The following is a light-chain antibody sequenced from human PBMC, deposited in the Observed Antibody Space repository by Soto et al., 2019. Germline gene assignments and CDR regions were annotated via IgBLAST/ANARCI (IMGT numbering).Light chain of an antibody. V-gene: IGKV1-5*01. J-gene: IGKJ4*01. CDR1: RSINSW. CDR2: NVS. CDR3: QQYKSYLT. Sequence: DIQMTQSASILSASLGDRVTINWRASRSINSWLAWYQQKPGKAPKLLMYNVSTLENGVPSRFSGNGSGTEFTLTISSLRPDDFATYSCQQYKSYLTFGGGTKVDIK.